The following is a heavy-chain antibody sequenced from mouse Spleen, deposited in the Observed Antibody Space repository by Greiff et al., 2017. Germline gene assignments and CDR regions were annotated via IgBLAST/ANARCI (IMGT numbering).Heavy chain of an antibody. CDR1: GYTFTSYV. CDR2: INPYNDGT. Sequence: EVQLQQSGPELVKPGASVKMSCKASGYTFTSYVMHWVKQKPGQGLEWIGYINPYNDGTKYNEKFKGKATLTSDKSSSTAYMELSSLTSEDSAVYYCATYGPGSFWYFDVWGAGTTVTVSS. V-gene: IGHV1-14*01. D-gene: IGHD1-1*02. J-gene: IGHJ1*01. CDR3: ATYGPGSFWYFDV.